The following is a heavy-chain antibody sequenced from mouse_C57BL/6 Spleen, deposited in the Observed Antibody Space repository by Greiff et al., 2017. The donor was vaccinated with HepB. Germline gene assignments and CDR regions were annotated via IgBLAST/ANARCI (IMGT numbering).Heavy chain of an antibody. J-gene: IGHJ2*01. V-gene: IGHV1-64*01. CDR2: IHPNSGST. Sequence: QVQLQQPGAELVKPGASVKLSCKASGYTFTSYWMHWVKQRPGQGLEWIGMIHPNSGSTNYNEKFKSKATLTVDKSSSTAYMQLSSLTSEDSAVYYCARDYYGSSYLGYWGQGTTLTVSS. D-gene: IGHD1-1*01. CDR3: ARDYYGSSYLGY. CDR1: GYTFTSYW.